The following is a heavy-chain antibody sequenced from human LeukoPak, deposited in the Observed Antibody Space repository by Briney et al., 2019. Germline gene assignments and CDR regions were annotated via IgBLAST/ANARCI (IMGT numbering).Heavy chain of an antibody. J-gene: IGHJ6*03. D-gene: IGHD3-9*01. CDR1: GGSISIYY. V-gene: IGHV4-59*01. CDR3: ARRGHDILTGYSGYYYMDV. CDR2: IYYSGSA. Sequence: PSETLSLTCTVSGGSISIYYWSWIRQPPGKGLEWIGYIYYSGSANYSPSLKSRVTISVDTYKNQFSLKLRFVTATDTAVYYCARRGHDILTGYSGYYYMDVWGKGTTVTVSS.